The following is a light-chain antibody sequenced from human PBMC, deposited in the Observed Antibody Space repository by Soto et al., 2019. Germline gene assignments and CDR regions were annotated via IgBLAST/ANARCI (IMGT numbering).Light chain of an antibody. J-gene: IGKJ1*01. CDR3: QQYNNWPWT. CDR2: DAS. Sequence: EFVLTQSPGTLSLSPGERATLSCRASQTVRNNYLAWYQQEPGQAPRLLIYDASSRATGIPDRFSGSGSGTDFTLTISSLQSEDFAVYYCQQYNNWPWTFGQGTKGDIK. CDR1: QTVRNNY. V-gene: IGKV3D-20*02.